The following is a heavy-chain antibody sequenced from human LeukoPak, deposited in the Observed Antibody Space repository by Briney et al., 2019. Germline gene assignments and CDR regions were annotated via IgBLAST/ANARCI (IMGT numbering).Heavy chain of an antibody. V-gene: IGHV1-69*13. CDR1: GGTFSSYA. Sequence: ASVKVSCKAPGGTFSSYAISWVRQAPGQGLEWMGGIIPIFGTANYAQKFQGRVTITADESTSTAYMELSSLRSEDTAVYYCASGYYDSSGYYGYYFDYWGQGTLVTVSS. J-gene: IGHJ4*02. D-gene: IGHD3-22*01. CDR3: ASGYYDSSGYYGYYFDY. CDR2: IIPIFGTA.